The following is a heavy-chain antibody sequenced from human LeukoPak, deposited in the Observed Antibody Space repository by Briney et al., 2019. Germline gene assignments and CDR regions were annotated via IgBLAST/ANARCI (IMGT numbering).Heavy chain of an antibody. CDR2: ISGSGGST. Sequence: GGSLRLSCAASGFTFSSYAMSWVRQAPGKGLEWVSAISGSGGSTYYADSVKGRFTISRDNSRNTLYLQMNSLRAEDTAVYYCAKTGGWYHWFDPWGQGTLVTASS. CDR3: AKTGGWYHWFDP. J-gene: IGHJ5*02. V-gene: IGHV3-23*01. CDR1: GFTFSSYA. D-gene: IGHD6-19*01.